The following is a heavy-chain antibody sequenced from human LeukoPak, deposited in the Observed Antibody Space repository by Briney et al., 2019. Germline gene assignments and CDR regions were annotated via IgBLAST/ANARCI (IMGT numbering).Heavy chain of an antibody. CDR1: GGSISNSSYY. CDR2: IYYSGSA. CDR3: ARHWVVTPNY. D-gene: IGHD4-23*01. Sequence: SEALSLTCIVSGGSISNSSYYWGWIRQPPGKGLEWIGSIYYSGSAYYNPSLKRRVTISVDTSKNQFSLKLTSVTAADTAVYYCARHWVVTPNYWGQGTLVTVSS. V-gene: IGHV4-39*01. J-gene: IGHJ4*02.